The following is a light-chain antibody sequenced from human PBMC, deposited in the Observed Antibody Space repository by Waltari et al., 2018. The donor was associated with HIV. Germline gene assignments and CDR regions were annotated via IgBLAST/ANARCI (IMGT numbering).Light chain of an antibody. J-gene: IGLJ2*01. V-gene: IGLV1-47*01. CDR2: RNN. CDR1: SSNIGSNY. CDR3: AAWDGSLSVVI. Sequence: QSVLTQPPSASGTPGQRVTISCSGSSSNIGSNYVYWYQHLPGTAPKLLIYRNNQRPSGVPDRFSGSKSGTSASLAISGLLSEDEADYYCAAWDGSLSVVIFGGGTKLTVL.